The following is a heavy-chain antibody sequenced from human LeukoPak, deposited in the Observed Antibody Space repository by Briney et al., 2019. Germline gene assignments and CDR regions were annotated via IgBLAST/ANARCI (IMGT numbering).Heavy chain of an antibody. V-gene: IGHV3-30*04. J-gene: IGHJ4*02. CDR3: ARGRLRFLEWLLSDY. CDR1: GFTFSSYA. D-gene: IGHD3-3*01. CDR2: ISYDGSNK. Sequence: PGGSLRLSCAASGFTFSSYAMHWVRQAPGTGLEWVAVISYDGSNKYYADSVKGRFTISRDNSKNTLYLQMNSLRAEDTAVYYCARGRLRFLEWLLSDYWGQGTLVTVSS.